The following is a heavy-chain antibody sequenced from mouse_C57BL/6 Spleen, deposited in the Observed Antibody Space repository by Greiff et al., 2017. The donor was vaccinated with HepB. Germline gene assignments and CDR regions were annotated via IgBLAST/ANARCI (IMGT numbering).Heavy chain of an antibody. Sequence: VQLQQSGPVLVKPGASVKMSCKASGYTFTDYYMNWVKQSHGKSLEWIGVINPYNGGTSYNQKFKGKATLTVDKSSSTAYMELNSLTSEDSAVYYCARGVYYGSSNYAMDYWGQGTSVTVSS. D-gene: IGHD1-1*01. CDR3: ARGVYYGSSNYAMDY. V-gene: IGHV1-19*01. CDR1: GYTFTDYY. J-gene: IGHJ4*01. CDR2: INPYNGGT.